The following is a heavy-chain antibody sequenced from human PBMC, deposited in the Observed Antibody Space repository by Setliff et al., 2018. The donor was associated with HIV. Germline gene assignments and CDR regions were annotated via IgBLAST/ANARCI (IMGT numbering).Heavy chain of an antibody. CDR1: GYTFTGYY. Sequence: ASVKVSCKASGYTFTGYYVHWVRQAPGQGLEWMGRINPNSGGTNYAQKFQGRVTMTRDTSISTAYMELSSLRSEDTAVYYCAVTIFGVVTHGYFQHWGQGTLVTVSS. CDR3: AVTIFGVVTHGYFQH. CDR2: INPNSGGT. D-gene: IGHD3-3*01. J-gene: IGHJ1*01. V-gene: IGHV1-2*06.